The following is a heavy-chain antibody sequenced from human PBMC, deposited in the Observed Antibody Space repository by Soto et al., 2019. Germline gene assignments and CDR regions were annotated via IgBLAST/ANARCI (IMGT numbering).Heavy chain of an antibody. Sequence: ASVKVSCKASGYTFTSYDINWVRQATGQGLEWMGWMNPNSGNTGYAQKFQGRVTMTRNTSISTAYMELSSLRSEDTAVYYCARGRSRDYSNYHYYGMDVWGQGTTVTVSS. V-gene: IGHV1-8*01. J-gene: IGHJ6*02. CDR1: GYTFTSYD. D-gene: IGHD4-4*01. CDR2: MNPNSGNT. CDR3: ARGRSRDYSNYHYYGMDV.